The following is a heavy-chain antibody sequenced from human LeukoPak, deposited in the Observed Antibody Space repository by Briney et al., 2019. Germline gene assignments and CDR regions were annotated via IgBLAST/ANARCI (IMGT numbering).Heavy chain of an antibody. Sequence: PSQTLSLTCTVSGGSISSGNYYWSWIRQPAGKGLEWIGRIYTSGSTNYNPSLKSRVTISVDTSKNQFSLKLSSVTAADTAVYYCARVRGDTAMIYYYYYYMDVWGKGTTVTISS. V-gene: IGHV4-61*02. J-gene: IGHJ6*03. CDR1: GGSISSGNYY. CDR3: ARVRGDTAMIYYYYYYMDV. D-gene: IGHD5-18*01. CDR2: IYTSGST.